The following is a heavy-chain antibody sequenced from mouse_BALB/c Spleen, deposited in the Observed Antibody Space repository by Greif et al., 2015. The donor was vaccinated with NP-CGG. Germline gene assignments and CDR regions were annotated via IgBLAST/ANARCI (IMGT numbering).Heavy chain of an antibody. D-gene: IGHD1-1*01. CDR2: ISSGSSTI. CDR1: GFTFSSFG. V-gene: IGHV5-17*02. Sequence: EVHLVESGGGLVQPGGSRKLSCAASGFTFSSFGMHWVRQAPEKGLEWAAYISSGSSTIYYADTVKGRFTISGDNPKNTLFLQMTSLRSEDTAMYYCARSYGSRGYFDVWGAGTTVTVSS. CDR3: ARSYGSRGYFDV. J-gene: IGHJ1*01.